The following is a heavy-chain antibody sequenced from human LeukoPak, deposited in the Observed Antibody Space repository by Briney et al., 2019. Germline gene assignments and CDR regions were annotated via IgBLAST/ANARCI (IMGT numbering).Heavy chain of an antibody. CDR1: GDSISSQKW. V-gene: IGHV4-4*02. J-gene: IGHJ6*02. D-gene: IGHD2-15*01. Sequence: PSGTLSLTCAVSGDSISSQKWWNWVRQPPGKGLEWIGEIHPRGSTNYSPSFRGRVTMSLDKSKNQFSLNLSSVTAADTAVYYCARGYYCSGGSCYLYYYYYGMDVWGQGTTVTVSS. CDR3: ARGYYCSGGSCYLYYYYYGMDV. CDR2: IHPRGST.